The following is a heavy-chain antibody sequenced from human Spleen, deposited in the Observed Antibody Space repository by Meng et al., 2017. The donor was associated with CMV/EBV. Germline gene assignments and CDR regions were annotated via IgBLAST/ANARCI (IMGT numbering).Heavy chain of an antibody. Sequence: ASVKVSCKASGYTFTGYYMHWVRQAPGQGLEWMGWINPNSGGTNYAQKFQGRVTMTRDTSISTAYMELSRLRSDDTAVYYCARNLPAALGSFDIWGQGTMVTVSS. J-gene: IGHJ3*02. CDR1: GYTFTGYY. CDR3: ARNLPAALGSFDI. V-gene: IGHV1-2*02. CDR2: INPNSGGT. D-gene: IGHD2-2*01.